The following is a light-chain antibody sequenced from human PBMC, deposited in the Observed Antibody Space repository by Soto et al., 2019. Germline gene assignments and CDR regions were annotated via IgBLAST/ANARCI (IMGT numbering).Light chain of an antibody. CDR3: HQYFRSPLS. CDR1: QSVFFSANSKNH. V-gene: IGKV4-1*01. Sequence: DIEMNPSPVALAVSLVKRDTINCRSSQSVFFSANSKNHLAWYQQKPGQSPKLLIYWATTRESGVPDRFSGSGSGTDFTLTVSGLQAEDVAIYYCHQYFRSPLSFGGGAKVDIK. CDR2: WAT. J-gene: IGKJ4*01.